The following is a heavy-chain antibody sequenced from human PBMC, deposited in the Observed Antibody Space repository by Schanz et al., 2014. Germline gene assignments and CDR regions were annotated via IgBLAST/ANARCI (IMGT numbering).Heavy chain of an antibody. CDR1: GFTVNNYA. CDR2: ITRQGTT. CDR3: AREVGLYDRGWFDP. V-gene: IGHV3-23*01. D-gene: IGHD3-22*01. Sequence: EVQLLESGGGLVQPGGSLRLSCTASGFTVNNYAMNWVRQAPGRGLEWVSGITRQGTTYYADFVKGRFSISRDLSSNTLYLQMNSLRSEDAAVYYCAREVGLYDRGWFDPWGQGTLVTVSS. J-gene: IGHJ5*02.